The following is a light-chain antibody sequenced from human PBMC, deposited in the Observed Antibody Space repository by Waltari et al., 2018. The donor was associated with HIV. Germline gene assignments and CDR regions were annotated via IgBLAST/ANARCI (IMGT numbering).Light chain of an antibody. CDR1: HGDIRPFEF. CDR3: SSYTITNTLV. Sequence: QSALAQPPSVPGSPGPSVTISCVGSHGDIRPFEFVSWYQHLPGKAPKLIIYRVTFRPSGVPTRFSASKSANTASLTISDLQTEDEAHYYCSSYTITNTLVFGGGTMLTVL. J-gene: IGLJ2*01. CDR2: RVT. V-gene: IGLV2-14*01.